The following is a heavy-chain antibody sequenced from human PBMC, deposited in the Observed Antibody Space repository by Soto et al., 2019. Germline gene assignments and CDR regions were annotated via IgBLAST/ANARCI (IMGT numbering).Heavy chain of an antibody. Sequence: GGSLRLPCAASGFTFSSYAMSWVRQAPGKGLEWVSAISGSGGSTYYADSVKGRFTISRDNSKNTLYLQMNSLRAEDTAVYYGAKDRIPVAGPIHYWGQATLVTGSS. V-gene: IGHV3-23*01. CDR3: AKDRIPVAGPIHY. J-gene: IGHJ4*02. CDR1: GFTFSSYA. D-gene: IGHD6-19*01. CDR2: ISGSGGST.